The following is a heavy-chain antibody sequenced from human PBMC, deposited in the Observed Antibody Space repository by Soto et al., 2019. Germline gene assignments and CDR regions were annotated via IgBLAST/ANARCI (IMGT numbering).Heavy chain of an antibody. Sequence: EVQLVQSGSEVKKPGESLKISCLGSGYNFNTYWIAWVRQMPGKGLEWVGIIYPRDSDIRYSPTFQGWVTISVDKAKNTASLQWSSLQPSDSGLYFCARRLSGTLNYLDPWGQGTLVTVSS. CDR3: ARRLSGTLNYLDP. CDR1: GYNFNTYW. CDR2: IYPRDSDI. J-gene: IGHJ5*02. D-gene: IGHD3-10*01. V-gene: IGHV5-51*03.